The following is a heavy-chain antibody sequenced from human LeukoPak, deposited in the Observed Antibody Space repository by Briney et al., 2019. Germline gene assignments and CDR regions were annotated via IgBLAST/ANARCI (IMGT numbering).Heavy chain of an antibody. D-gene: IGHD3-22*01. V-gene: IGHV4-39*01. J-gene: IGHJ4*02. CDR2: ISYSGTT. CDR1: GGSISSSTYY. CDR3: ARNSRYYYDNTGYLL. Sequence: SETLSLTCTVSGGSISSSTYYWGWIRQPPGKGLEWIGTISYSGTTYYNPSLKSRVTISIDTSKNQFSLKLSSVTAADTAVYYCARNSRYYYDNTGYLLWGQGTLVTVSS.